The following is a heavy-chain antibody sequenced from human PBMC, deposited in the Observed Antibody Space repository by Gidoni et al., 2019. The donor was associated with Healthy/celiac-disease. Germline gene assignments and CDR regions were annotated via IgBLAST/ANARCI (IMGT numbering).Heavy chain of an antibody. D-gene: IGHD4-17*01. CDR3: ARWGYGGNRAYWYFDL. Sequence: QVQLQQCGAGLLKPSATLSLTCAVYGGSFSGSYWSLIRQPPGKVLEWIEEINHSGSTNYNTSLKSRVTISVDTSKNQFCLKLSSVTAADTAVYYCARWGYGGNRAYWYFDLWGRGTLVTVSS. V-gene: IGHV4-34*01. J-gene: IGHJ2*01. CDR2: INHSGST. CDR1: GGSFSGSY.